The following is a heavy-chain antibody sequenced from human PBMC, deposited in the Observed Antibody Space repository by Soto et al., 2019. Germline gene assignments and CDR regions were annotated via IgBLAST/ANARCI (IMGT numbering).Heavy chain of an antibody. V-gene: IGHV6-1*01. Sequence: SQTLSLTCAISGDSVSSNTAAWNWIRSSPSRGLEWLGRTYYRSNWRHDYAVSVKSRITVNPDTSKNHFSLQLDSVTPDDTAVYYCARGVAGSGFDLWGQGTLVTVSS. CDR1: GDSVSSNTAA. CDR2: TYYRSNWRH. CDR3: ARGVAGSGFDL. D-gene: IGHD6-19*01. J-gene: IGHJ4*02.